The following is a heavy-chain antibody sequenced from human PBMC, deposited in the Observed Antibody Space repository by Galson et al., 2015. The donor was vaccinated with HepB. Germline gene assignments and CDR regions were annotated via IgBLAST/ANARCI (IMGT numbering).Heavy chain of an antibody. V-gene: IGHV3-30*18. Sequence: SLRLSCAASGFTFSSYGMHWVRQAPGKGLEWVAVISYDGSNKYYADSVKGRFTISRDNSKNTLYLQMNSLRAEDTAVYYCVKDRDDYVWGTYRFTAFDYWGQGTLVTVSS. J-gene: IGHJ4*02. D-gene: IGHD3-16*02. CDR1: GFTFSSYG. CDR2: ISYDGSNK. CDR3: VKDRDDYVWGTYRFTAFDY.